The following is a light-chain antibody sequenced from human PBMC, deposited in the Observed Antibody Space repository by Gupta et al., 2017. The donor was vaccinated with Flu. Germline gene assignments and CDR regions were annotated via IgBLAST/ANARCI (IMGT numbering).Light chain of an antibody. Sequence: VTISCTGTSSNVGGYRYVSWYQQHPGNAPKLILYEVSQRPSGVPARFSGSKSGNTASLTVSGLQAEDEADYYCSSYGGSNNFYVFGTGTKVTVL. J-gene: IGLJ1*01. CDR1: SSNVGGYRY. CDR3: SSYGGSNNFYV. CDR2: EVS. V-gene: IGLV2-8*01.